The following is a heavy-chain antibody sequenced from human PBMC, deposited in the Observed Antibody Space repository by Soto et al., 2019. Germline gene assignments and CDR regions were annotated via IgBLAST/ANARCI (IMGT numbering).Heavy chain of an antibody. Sequence: EVQVLESGGGLVQPGGSLRLSCVASGFTFSNYAMTWVRQAPGKGMEWVSAIRGNGCETFYADSVKGRFTISRDNSKNTLYLQMNSLRAADTAVYQCAKGDQEREWVFLHNWGQGTLVTVSS. CDR3: AKGDQEREWVFLHN. CDR2: IRGNGCET. CDR1: GFTFSNYA. D-gene: IGHD2-21*01. J-gene: IGHJ4*02. V-gene: IGHV3-23*01.